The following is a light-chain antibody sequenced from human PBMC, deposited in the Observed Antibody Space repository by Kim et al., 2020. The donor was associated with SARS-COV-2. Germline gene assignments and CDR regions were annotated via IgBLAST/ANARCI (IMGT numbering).Light chain of an antibody. Sequence: DIQMTQSLSTLSASVGDRVTITCRASQSISSWLAWYQQKPGKAPKLLIYKASSLESGVPSRFSGSGSGTEFTLTISSLQPADFATYFCQQYNSYSGYTFGQGTKLEI. CDR1: QSISSW. CDR3: QQYNSYSGYT. V-gene: IGKV1-5*03. CDR2: KAS. J-gene: IGKJ2*01.